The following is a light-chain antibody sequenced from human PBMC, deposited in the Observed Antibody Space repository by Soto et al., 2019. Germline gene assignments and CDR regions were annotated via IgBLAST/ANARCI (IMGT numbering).Light chain of an antibody. CDR2: YDD. Sequence: QSMLTQPPSVSGAPGQGVTISCSGSASNIGKNGVNWYQQLPGKAPKLVVYYDDLLPSGVSDRFSGSNSGTSASLAISGLQSEDEADYFCAAWDDGLNGLVFSGGTKLTVL. V-gene: IGLV1-36*01. J-gene: IGLJ3*02. CDR3: AAWDDGLNGLV. CDR1: ASNIGKNG.